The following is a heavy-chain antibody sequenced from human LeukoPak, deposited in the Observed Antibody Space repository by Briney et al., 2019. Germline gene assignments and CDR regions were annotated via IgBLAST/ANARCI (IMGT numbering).Heavy chain of an antibody. CDR1: GGSISSYY. D-gene: IGHD3-22*01. CDR3: ARKARITMIVSWNFDY. V-gene: IGHV4-34*01. J-gene: IGHJ4*02. CDR2: INHSGST. Sequence: SETLSLTCTVSGGSISSYYWSWIRQPPGKGLEWIGEINHSGSTNYNPSLKSRVTISVDTSKNQFSLKLSSVTAADTAVYYCARKARITMIVSWNFDYWGQGTLVTVSS.